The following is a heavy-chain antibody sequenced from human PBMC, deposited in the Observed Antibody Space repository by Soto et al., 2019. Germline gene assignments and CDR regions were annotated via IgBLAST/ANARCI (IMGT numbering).Heavy chain of an antibody. J-gene: IGHJ6*02. V-gene: IGHV3-33*01. CDR1: GFTFSSYG. CDR3: ARDGGYSYGYDYYYGMDV. Sequence: AGGSLRLSCAASGFTFSSYGMHWVRQAPGKGLEWVAVIWYDGSNKYYADSVKGRFTISRDNSKNTLYLQMNSLRAEDTAVYYCARDGGYSYGYDYYYGMDVWGQGTTVTVSS. CDR2: IWYDGSNK. D-gene: IGHD5-18*01.